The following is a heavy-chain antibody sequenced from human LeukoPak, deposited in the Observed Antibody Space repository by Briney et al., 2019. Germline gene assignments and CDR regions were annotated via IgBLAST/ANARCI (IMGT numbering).Heavy chain of an antibody. D-gene: IGHD2-2*02. V-gene: IGHV1-69*05. CDR2: IIPIFGTA. Sequence: SVKVSCKASGGTFSSYAISWVRQAPGQGLEWMGGIIPIFGTANYAQKFQGRVTITTDESTSTAYMELSSLRSEDTAVYYCARSSDIVVVPAAIQRLHQEDYYYYYYMDVWGKGTTVTVSS. CDR1: GGTFSSYA. CDR3: ARSSDIVVVPAAIQRLHQEDYYYYYYMDV. J-gene: IGHJ6*03.